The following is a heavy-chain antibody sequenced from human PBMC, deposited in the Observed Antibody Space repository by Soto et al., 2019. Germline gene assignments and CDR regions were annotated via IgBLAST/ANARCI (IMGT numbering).Heavy chain of an antibody. Sequence: LRLSCAASGFTFSSYGMHWVRQAPGKGLEWVAVISYDGSNKYYADSVKGRFTISRDNSKNTLYLQMNSLRAEETAVYYCAREGGRVYDFGSVYLPLGQNWVDPWGQGTLVA. CDR3: AREGGRVYDFGSVYLPLGQNWVDP. D-gene: IGHD3-3*01. CDR1: GFTFSSYG. J-gene: IGHJ5*02. CDR2: ISYDGSNK. V-gene: IGHV3-30*03.